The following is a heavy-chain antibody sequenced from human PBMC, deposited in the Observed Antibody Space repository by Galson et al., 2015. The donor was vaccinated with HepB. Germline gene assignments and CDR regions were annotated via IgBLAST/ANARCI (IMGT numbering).Heavy chain of an antibody. Sequence: QSGAEVKKPGASVKVSCKASEGTFSSYAISWVRQAPGQGLEWMGGIIPIFGTANYAQKFQGRVTMTRDTSIATVYMELNRLRSDDTAVYYCARPLDSGHNYGTDYWGQGTLVTVSS. CDR2: IIPIFGTA. CDR3: ARPLDSGHNYGTDY. J-gene: IGHJ4*02. D-gene: IGHD5-12*01. CDR1: EGTFSSYA. V-gene: IGHV1-69*05.